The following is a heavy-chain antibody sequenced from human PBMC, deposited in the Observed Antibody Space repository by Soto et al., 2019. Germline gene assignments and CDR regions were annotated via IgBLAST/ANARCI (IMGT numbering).Heavy chain of an antibody. Sequence: PSETLSLTCTFSGGSVSSGSYYWGWIRQPPGKGLEWIGYIYYSGSTNYNPSLKSRVTISVDTSKNQFSLKLSSVTAADTAVYYCARAHGFGEPPDYYYYYGMDVWGQGTTVTGSS. CDR3: ARAHGFGEPPDYYYYYGMDV. J-gene: IGHJ6*02. CDR2: IYYSGST. V-gene: IGHV4-61*01. CDR1: GGSVSSGSYY. D-gene: IGHD3-10*01.